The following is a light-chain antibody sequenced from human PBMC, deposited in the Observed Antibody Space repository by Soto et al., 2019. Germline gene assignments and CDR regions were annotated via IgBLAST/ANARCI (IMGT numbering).Light chain of an antibody. CDR1: TGVVTSGHY. CDR2: DTS. J-gene: IGLJ2*01. Sequence: QAVVTQEPSLTVSPGGTVTLTCGSSTGVVTSGHYPYWYQQKPGQAPRTLIYDTSNKDSWTPARFSGSLLGGKAALTLSGAQPEDEAEYYYLLLYSGGRVFGGGTKLTVL. CDR3: LLLYSGGRV. V-gene: IGLV7-46*01.